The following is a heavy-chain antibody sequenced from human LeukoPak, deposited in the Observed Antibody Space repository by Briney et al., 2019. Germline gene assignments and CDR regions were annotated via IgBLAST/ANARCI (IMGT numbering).Heavy chain of an antibody. V-gene: IGHV4-34*01. CDR1: GGSFSGNY. Sequence: SETLSLTCAVYGGSFSGNYWSWLRHPPGKGLQSIGEINHSGSTNYNPSLKSRVTISVDPSKNQFSLKLSSVTAADTAVYYCARGAATGYYFDYWGQGTLVTVSS. D-gene: IGHD6-25*01. CDR3: ARGAATGYYFDY. J-gene: IGHJ4*02. CDR2: INHSGST.